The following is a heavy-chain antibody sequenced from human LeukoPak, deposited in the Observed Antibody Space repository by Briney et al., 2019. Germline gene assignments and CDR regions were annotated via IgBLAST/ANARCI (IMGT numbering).Heavy chain of an antibody. J-gene: IGHJ3*01. CDR2: IYPGDSDT. V-gene: IGHV5-51*01. CDR3: ARRKIFSVFTNDGFDL. Sequence: GESLKISCKGSGYSFTSYWIGWVRQMPGKGLEWMGIIYPGDSDTRYSPSFQGHVTISADRSNNTAYLQWSSLKASDTAIYYCARRKIFSVFTNDGFDLWGQGTLVTVSS. CDR1: GYSFTSYW. D-gene: IGHD3-3*02.